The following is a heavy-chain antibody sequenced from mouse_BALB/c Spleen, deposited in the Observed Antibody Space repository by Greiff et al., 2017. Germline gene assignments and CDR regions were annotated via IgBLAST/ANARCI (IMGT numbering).Heavy chain of an antibody. Sequence: EVKLMESGGGLVKPGGSLKLSCAASGFTFSDYYMYWVRQTPEKRLEWVATISDGGSYTYYPDSVKGRFTISRDNAKNNLYLQMSSLKSEDTAMYYCARAKYGNSFDYWGQGTTLTVSS. CDR2: ISDGGSYT. CDR1: GFTFSDYY. V-gene: IGHV5-4*02. J-gene: IGHJ2*01. CDR3: ARAKYGNSFDY. D-gene: IGHD2-10*02.